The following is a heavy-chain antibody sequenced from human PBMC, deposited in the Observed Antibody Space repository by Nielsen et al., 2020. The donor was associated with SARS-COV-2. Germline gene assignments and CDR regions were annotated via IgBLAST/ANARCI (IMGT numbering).Heavy chain of an antibody. CDR3: ARHVYHGLDS. CDR1: GFTFANYA. Sequence: GGSLRLSCAASGFTFANYAMSWVRQAPGKGLEWVANILQDGGEKSYVDSVKGRFTISRDNAKTSVYLQMNSLRAEDTAVYYCARHVYHGLDSWGQGTLVTVSS. J-gene: IGHJ4*02. V-gene: IGHV3-7*04. D-gene: IGHD3-10*02. CDR2: ILQDGGEK.